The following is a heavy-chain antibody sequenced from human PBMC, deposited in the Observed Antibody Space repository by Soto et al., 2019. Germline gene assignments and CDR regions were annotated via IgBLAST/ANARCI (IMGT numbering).Heavy chain of an antibody. D-gene: IGHD3-22*01. V-gene: IGHV3-15*01. CDR2: IKRKTDGGTT. CDR3: TTGIVVVIPSGMDV. J-gene: IGHJ6*02. Sequence: PXMGLECVGRIKRKTDGGTTDYAAPVKGRFTISRDVSKNTLYLQMNSLKTEDTAVYYCTTGIVVVIPSGMDVWGQGTTVTVS.